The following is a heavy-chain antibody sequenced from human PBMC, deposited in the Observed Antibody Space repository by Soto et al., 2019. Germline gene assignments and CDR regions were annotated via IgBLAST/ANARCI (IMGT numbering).Heavy chain of an antibody. CDR1: GYTFTSYD. D-gene: IGHD6-19*01. Sequence: QVQLVQSGAEVKKPGASVKVSCQASGYTFTSYDINWVRQATGQGLEWMGWMNPNSGNTGYEQKFQGRVTRTRNTSISTHDRELRSLRSEDTAEYYCARERTVAGNDYWGQGTLVTVSS. J-gene: IGHJ4*02. CDR2: MNPNSGNT. CDR3: ARERTVAGNDY. V-gene: IGHV1-8*01.